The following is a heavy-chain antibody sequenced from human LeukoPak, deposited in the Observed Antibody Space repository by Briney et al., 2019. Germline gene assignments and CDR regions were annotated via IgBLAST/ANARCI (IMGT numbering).Heavy chain of an antibody. J-gene: IGHJ4*02. V-gene: IGHV4-39*01. CDR1: GGSISSSSYY. CDR2: IYYSGST. D-gene: IGHD3-22*01. Sequence: NPSETLSLTCTVSGGSISSSSYYWGWIRQPPGKGLEWIGSIYYSGSTYYNPSLKSRVTISVDTSKNQFSLKLSSVTAADTAVYYCARQLWVIRGRAFDYWGQGTLVTVSS. CDR3: ARQLWVIRGRAFDY.